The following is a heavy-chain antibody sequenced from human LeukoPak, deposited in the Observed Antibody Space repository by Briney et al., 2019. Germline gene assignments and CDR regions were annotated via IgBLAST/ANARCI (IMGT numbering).Heavy chain of an antibody. Sequence: GGSLRLSCAASGFTFSSYAMSWVRQAPGKGLEWVSAISGSGGSTYYADSVKGRFTISRDNSKNTLYLQMNRMRAEDTAVYYCAKGDDSSGYLNDYWGQGTLVTVSS. J-gene: IGHJ4*02. CDR2: ISGSGGST. CDR3: AKGDDSSGYLNDY. CDR1: GFTFSSYA. V-gene: IGHV3-23*01. D-gene: IGHD3-22*01.